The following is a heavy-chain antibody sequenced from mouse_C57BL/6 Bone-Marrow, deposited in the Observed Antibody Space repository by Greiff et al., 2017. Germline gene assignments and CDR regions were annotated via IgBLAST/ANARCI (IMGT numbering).Heavy chain of an antibody. V-gene: IGHV5-15*01. CDR3: ARRYGTTDWYFDV. J-gene: IGHJ1*03. CDR2: ISNLAYSI. Sequence: EVKLMESGGGLVQPGGSLKLSCAASGFTFSDYGMAWVRQAPRKGPEWVAFISNLAYSIYYAATVTGRFTISRENAKNTLYLEMSSLRSEDTDMYYCARRYGTTDWYFDVWGTGTTVSVSS. CDR1: GFTFSDYG. D-gene: IGHD1-1*01.